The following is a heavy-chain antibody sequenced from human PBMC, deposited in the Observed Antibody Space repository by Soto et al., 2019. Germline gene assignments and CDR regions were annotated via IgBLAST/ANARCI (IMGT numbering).Heavy chain of an antibody. CDR3: AKSLKAITIFGVVRDVVQGP. V-gene: IGHV3-23*01. D-gene: IGHD3-3*01. CDR1: GFTFSSYA. CDR2: ISGSGGST. Sequence: GGSLRLSCAASGFTFSSYAMSWVRQAPGKGLEWVSAISGSGGSTYYADSVKGRFTISRDNSKNTLYLQMNSLRAEDTAVYYCAKSLKAITIFGVVRDVVQGPWGQGTLVTVSS. J-gene: IGHJ5*02.